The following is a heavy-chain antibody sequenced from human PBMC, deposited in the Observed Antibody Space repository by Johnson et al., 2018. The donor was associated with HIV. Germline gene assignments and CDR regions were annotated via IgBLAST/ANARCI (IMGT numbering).Heavy chain of an antibody. CDR1: GFTFSDYA. CDR3: AKPLWIYCGADCYYGACDI. CDR2: ITSNSGTT. D-gene: IGHD2-21*02. V-gene: IGHV3-23*04. Sequence: VQLVESGGGVVQPGRSLRLSCAASGFTFSDYAMTWVRQAPGKGLEWVSSITSNSGTTYYADSAKGRFPISSDNSKNTLSLQMTSLRAEDTALYYCAKPLWIYCGADCYYGACDIWGHGTMVTVSS. J-gene: IGHJ3*02.